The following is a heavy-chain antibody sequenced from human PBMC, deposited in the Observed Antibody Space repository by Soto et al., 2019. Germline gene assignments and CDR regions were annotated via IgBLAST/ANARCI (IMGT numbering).Heavy chain of an antibody. Sequence: GGSLRLSCAASGFTLSSYAMSWVRQAPGKGLEWVSAISGSGGSTYYADSVKGRFTISRDNSKNTLYLQMNSLRAEDTAVYYCAKVNPRITIFGVVIIGRWFEPWGQGTLVTVSS. J-gene: IGHJ5*02. CDR3: AKVNPRITIFGVVIIGRWFEP. V-gene: IGHV3-23*01. CDR2: ISGSGGST. CDR1: GFTLSSYA. D-gene: IGHD3-3*01.